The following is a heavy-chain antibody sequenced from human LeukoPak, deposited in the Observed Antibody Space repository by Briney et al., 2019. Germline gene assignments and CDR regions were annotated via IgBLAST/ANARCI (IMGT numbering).Heavy chain of an antibody. CDR1: GFTFSSYE. Sequence: PGGSLRLSCAASGFTFSSYEMNWVRQAPGKGLEWVSYISGSGSLIYYPDSVKGRFTISRDNAKNSLYLQMNSLRVEDTAVYYCARGRYSSGWYYFDYWGQGTLVTVSS. V-gene: IGHV3-48*03. J-gene: IGHJ4*02. CDR3: ARGRYSSGWYYFDY. CDR2: ISGSGSLI. D-gene: IGHD6-19*01.